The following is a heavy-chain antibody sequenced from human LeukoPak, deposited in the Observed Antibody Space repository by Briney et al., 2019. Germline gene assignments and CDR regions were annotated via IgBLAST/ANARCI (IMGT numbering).Heavy chain of an antibody. D-gene: IGHD5-24*01. CDR2: INHSGST. CDR1: GGSFSGYY. J-gene: IGHJ4*02. V-gene: IGHV4-34*01. CDR3: ARVDGDGYNIPDY. Sequence: SETLSLTCAVYGGSFSGYYWSWIRQPPGKGLEWIGEINHSGSTNYNPSLKRRVTISLDTSKNQFSLKLSSVSAADTAVYYCARVDGDGYNIPDYWGQGTLVTVSS.